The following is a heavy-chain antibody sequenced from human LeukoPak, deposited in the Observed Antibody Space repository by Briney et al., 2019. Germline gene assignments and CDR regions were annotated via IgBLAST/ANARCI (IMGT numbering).Heavy chain of an antibody. J-gene: IGHJ4*02. CDR3: ARGPGYYYDSSGYCPGDY. CDR1: GYTFTGYY. CDR2: INPNSGGT. Sequence: ASVKVSCKASGYTFTGYYMHWVRQAPGQGLEWMGRINPNSGGTNYAQKFQGRVTMTRDTSISTAYMELSRLRSDDTAVYYCARGPGYYYDSSGYCPGDYWGQGTLVTVSS. D-gene: IGHD3-22*01. V-gene: IGHV1-2*06.